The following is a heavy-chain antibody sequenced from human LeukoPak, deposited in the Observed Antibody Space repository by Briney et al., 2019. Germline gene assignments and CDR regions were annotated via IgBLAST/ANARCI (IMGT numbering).Heavy chain of an antibody. CDR3: ARDFRHIMITFGGVIAPYGMDV. Sequence: ASVTVSCKASGYTFTGYYMHWVRQAPGQGLEWMGWINPNSGGTNYAQKFQGRVTMTRDTSISTAYMELSRLRSDDTAVYYCARDFRHIMITFGGVIAPYGMDVWGQGTTVTVSS. D-gene: IGHD3-16*02. J-gene: IGHJ6*02. CDR1: GYTFTGYY. V-gene: IGHV1-2*02. CDR2: INPNSGGT.